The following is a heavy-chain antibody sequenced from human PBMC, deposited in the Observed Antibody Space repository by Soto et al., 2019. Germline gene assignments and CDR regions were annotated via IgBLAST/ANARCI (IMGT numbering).Heavy chain of an antibody. CDR3: AHDFLYYDSSGGFDP. Sequence: QITLKESGPTLVKPTQTLTLTCTFSGFSLSTSGVGVGWIRQPPGKALEWLALIYWDDDKRYSPSLKSRLTNTKDTSKNQVVLTITNMDPVDTATYYCAHDFLYYDSSGGFDPWGQGTLVTVSS. V-gene: IGHV2-5*02. CDR2: IYWDDDK. CDR1: GFSLSTSGVG. D-gene: IGHD3-22*01. J-gene: IGHJ5*02.